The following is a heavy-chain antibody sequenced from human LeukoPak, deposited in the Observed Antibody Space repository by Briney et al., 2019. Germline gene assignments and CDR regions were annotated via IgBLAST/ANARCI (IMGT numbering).Heavy chain of an antibody. Sequence: GGSLRLSCAASGFTFSSYAMSWVRQAPGKGLEWVSGISGTGGSTYYADSVKGRFTISRDNSKNTLYLQMNSLRADDTAVYCCAKGFSIRGYSGYDYWGQGTLVTVSS. CDR1: GFTFSSYA. CDR2: ISGTGGST. CDR3: AKGFSIRGYSGYDY. J-gene: IGHJ4*02. V-gene: IGHV3-23*01. D-gene: IGHD5-12*01.